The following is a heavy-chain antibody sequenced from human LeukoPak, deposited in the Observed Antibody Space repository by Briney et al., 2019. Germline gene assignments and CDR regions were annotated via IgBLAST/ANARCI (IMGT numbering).Heavy chain of an antibody. CDR3: ARDATAGPHYYDSFHGGYGMDV. Sequence: PGGSLRLSCAASGFTFSGFAMHWVRQSPGKGLEWVAVISYDGNNKYYADSVKGRFSISRDNPKNTLYLQMNSLRSEDTSVYYCARDATAGPHYYDSFHGGYGMDVWGQGTTVTVSS. V-gene: IGHV3-30*04. D-gene: IGHD3-22*01. J-gene: IGHJ6*02. CDR1: GFTFSGFA. CDR2: ISYDGNNK.